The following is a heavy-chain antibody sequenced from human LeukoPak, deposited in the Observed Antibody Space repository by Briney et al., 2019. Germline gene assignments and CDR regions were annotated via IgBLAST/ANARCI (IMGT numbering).Heavy chain of an antibody. CDR2: IYYSGST. V-gene: IGHV4-39*01. J-gene: IGHJ3*02. CDR1: GGSISSSSYY. Sequence: SETLSLTCTVSGGSISSSSYYWGWIRQPPGKGLEWIGSIYYSGSTYYNPSLKSRVTISVDTSKNQFSLKLSSVTAADTAVYYCARGYNWNDGGDWTEAFDIWGQGTMVTVSS. D-gene: IGHD1-1*01. CDR3: ARGYNWNDGGDWTEAFDI.